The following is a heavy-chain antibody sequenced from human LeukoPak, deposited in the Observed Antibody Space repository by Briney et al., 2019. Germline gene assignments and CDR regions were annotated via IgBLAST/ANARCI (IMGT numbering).Heavy chain of an antibody. CDR2: INAGNGNT. J-gene: IGHJ4*02. Sequence: WASVKVSCKASGYTFTSYAMHWVRQAPGQRLEWMGWINAGNGNTKYSQKFQGRVTITSDTSASTAYMELSSLRSEDTAVYYCARVGVVPYFDYWGQGTLVTVSS. D-gene: IGHD2-2*01. CDR3: ARVGVVPYFDY. V-gene: IGHV1-3*01. CDR1: GYTFTSYA.